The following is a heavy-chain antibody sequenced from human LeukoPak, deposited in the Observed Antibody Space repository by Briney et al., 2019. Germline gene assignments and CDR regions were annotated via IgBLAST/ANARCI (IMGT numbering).Heavy chain of an antibody. V-gene: IGHV3-23*01. CDR2: ISSNGGRT. Sequence: GGSLRLSCAASGFTFSNHAMSWVRQGPGKGLEWVSAISSNGGRTFYADSVKGRLTVSRDNSKNTLYLQMKSLRVEDAAVYYCAKDRRAAAGPPYYFDNWGQGTLVTVSS. J-gene: IGHJ4*02. CDR1: GFTFSNHA. CDR3: AKDRRAAAGPPYYFDN. D-gene: IGHD6-13*01.